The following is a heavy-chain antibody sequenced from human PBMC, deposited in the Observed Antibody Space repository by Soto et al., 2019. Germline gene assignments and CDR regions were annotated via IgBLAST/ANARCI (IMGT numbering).Heavy chain of an antibody. J-gene: IGHJ4*02. Sequence: GASVKVSCKASGYTFTSYDINWVRQATGQGLEWMGWMNPNSGNTGYAQKFQGRLTITKDTSRNQVVLTMTNMDPADTGTYYCAHRGYYYGSGSYYTHWGQGTLVTVSS. D-gene: IGHD3-10*01. CDR1: GYTFTSYD. V-gene: IGHV1-8*01. CDR3: AHRGYYYGSGSYYTH. CDR2: MNPNSGNT.